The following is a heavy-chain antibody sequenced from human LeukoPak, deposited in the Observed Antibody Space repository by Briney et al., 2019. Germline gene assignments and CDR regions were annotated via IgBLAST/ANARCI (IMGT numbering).Heavy chain of an antibody. D-gene: IGHD3-10*01. V-gene: IGHV4-31*03. CDR2: IYYSGST. CDR1: GGSISSGGYY. Sequence: SQTLSLTCTVSGGSISSGGYYWSWIRQHPGKGLEWIGYIYYSGSTYYNPSLKSRVTISVDTSKNQFSLKLSSVTAADTAVYYCAREGFGESYYRTYYYYGMDVWGQGTTVTVSS. CDR3: AREGFGESYYRTYYYYGMDV. J-gene: IGHJ6*02.